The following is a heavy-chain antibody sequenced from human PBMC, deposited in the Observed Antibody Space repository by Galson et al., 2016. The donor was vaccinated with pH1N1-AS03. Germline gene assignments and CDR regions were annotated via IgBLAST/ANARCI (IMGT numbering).Heavy chain of an antibody. V-gene: IGHV4-34*01. J-gene: IGHJ4*02. CDR1: GVPFRGHY. CDR3: GSYRGVPFFDS. Sequence: LSLTCAVSGVPFRGHYWNWIRQAPGKGLEWIGEINYYGTPSYNPSLRGRATLSLDTSKNHFSLDLTSVSAADTAVYYCGSYRGVPFFDSWGQGILVTVSS. CDR2: INYYGTP. D-gene: IGHD3-16*02.